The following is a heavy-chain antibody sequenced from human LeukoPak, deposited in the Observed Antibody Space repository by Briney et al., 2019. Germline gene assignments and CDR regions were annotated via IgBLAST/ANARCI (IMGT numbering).Heavy chain of an antibody. V-gene: IGHV3-23*01. CDR1: GFTFSSYG. CDR2: ISGSGGTT. D-gene: IGHD2-2*01. Sequence: GGSLRLSCAASGFTFSSYGMIWVRQAPGEGLEWVSSISGSGGTTSYADSVQGRFIISRDNSESTLDLKMSSLSAEDTAVYYCSKSLGYCSSTSCTGAADHWGQGTLVTVSS. J-gene: IGHJ4*02. CDR3: SKSLGYCSSTSCTGAADH.